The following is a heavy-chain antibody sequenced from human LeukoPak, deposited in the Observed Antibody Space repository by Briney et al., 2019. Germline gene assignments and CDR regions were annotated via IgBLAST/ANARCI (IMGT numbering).Heavy chain of an antibody. CDR1: GFTFSSYW. Sequence: GGSLRLSCAASGFTFSSYWMSWVRQAPGKGLEWVANIKQDGSEKYYVDSVKGRFTISRDNAKNSLYLQMNSLRAEDTAVYYCARGALPGYYYYYMDVWGKGTTVTVSS. D-gene: IGHD3-10*01. CDR3: ARGALPGYYYYYMDV. V-gene: IGHV3-7*01. J-gene: IGHJ6*03. CDR2: IKQDGSEK.